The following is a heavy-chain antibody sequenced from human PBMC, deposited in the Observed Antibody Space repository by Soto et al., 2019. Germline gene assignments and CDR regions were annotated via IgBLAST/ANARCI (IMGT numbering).Heavy chain of an antibody. CDR2: IDWDDDK. J-gene: IGHJ6*03. CDR1: GFSLSTSGMC. Sequence: GSGPTLVNPTQTLTLTCTFSGFSLSTSGMCVSWIRQPPGKALEWLARIDWDDDKYYSTSLKTRLTISKDTSKNQVVLTMTNMDPVDTATYYCARILCGRFRYVPMDVWGKGTTVTVSS. CDR3: ARILCGRFRYVPMDV. V-gene: IGHV2-70*11. D-gene: IGHD6-19*01.